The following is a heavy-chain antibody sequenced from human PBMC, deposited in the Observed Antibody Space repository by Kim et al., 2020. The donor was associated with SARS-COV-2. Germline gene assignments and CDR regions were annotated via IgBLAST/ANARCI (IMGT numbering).Heavy chain of an antibody. CDR3: ARTRSYRGWAYSFYYYIDV. Sequence: SETLSLTCAVYGGSFSGYYWSWIRQPPGKGLEWIGEINNSGSTNYNPSLKSRVTISVDTSKNQFSLKLSSVTAPETAVYDCARTRSYRGWAYSFYYYIDV. V-gene: IGHV4-34*01. CDR2: INNSGST. D-gene: IGHD3-16*01. J-gene: IGHJ6*03. CDR1: GGSFSGYY.